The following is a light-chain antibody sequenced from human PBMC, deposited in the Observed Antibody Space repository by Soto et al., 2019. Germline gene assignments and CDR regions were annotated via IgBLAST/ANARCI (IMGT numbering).Light chain of an antibody. CDR1: RDDAGGYNY. CDR2: EVY. J-gene: IGLJ2*01. CDR3: SSYVTSNVVV. Sequence: QSALTQPPSASGSPGQSVTISCTGTRDDAGGYNYVSWFQHHPGKAPKLMIYEVYKRPSGVPARFSGSKSGNTASLTVSGLQAGDEAIYYCSSYVTSNVVVFGGGTKLTVL. V-gene: IGLV2-8*01.